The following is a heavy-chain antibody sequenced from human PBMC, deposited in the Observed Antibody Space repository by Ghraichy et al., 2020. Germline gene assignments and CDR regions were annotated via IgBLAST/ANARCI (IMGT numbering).Heavy chain of an antibody. CDR3: ARVARYYSYAMDV. CDR1: GGSISSGGYY. J-gene: IGHJ6*02. CDR2: IYTTGTT. Sequence: SQTISLTCTVSGGSISSGGYYWSWIRQPAGKGLEWIGRIYTTGTTNYNPSLKSRLTISVDTSKNQFSLKMNSVTAADTAVYYCARVARYYSYAMDVWGQGTTVTVSS. V-gene: IGHV4-61*02.